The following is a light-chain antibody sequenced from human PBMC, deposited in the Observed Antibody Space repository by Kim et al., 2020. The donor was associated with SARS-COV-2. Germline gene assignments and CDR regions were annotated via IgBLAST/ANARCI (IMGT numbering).Light chain of an antibody. Sequence: GHTITSACTGTSSDVGDYNYVSWYQQHPGKAPKLMIYDVSHRPSGVSNRFSGSKSGNTASLTISGLQAEDEADYYCSSYTSTSTLVFGGGTQLTVL. V-gene: IGLV2-14*03. CDR1: SSDVGDYNY. CDR2: DVS. CDR3: SSYTSTSTLV. J-gene: IGLJ2*01.